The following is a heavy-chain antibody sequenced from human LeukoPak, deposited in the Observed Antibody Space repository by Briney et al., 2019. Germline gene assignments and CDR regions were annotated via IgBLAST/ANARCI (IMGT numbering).Heavy chain of an antibody. Sequence: SETLSLTCAVYGGSFSGYYWSWIRQPPGKGLEWIGEINHSGSTNYNPSLKSRVTISVDTSKNQFSLKLSSVTAADTAVYYCARGRGGYYLYYFDYWGQGTLVTVSS. CDR3: ARGRGGYYLYYFDY. V-gene: IGHV4-34*01. D-gene: IGHD3-22*01. CDR1: GGSFSGYY. CDR2: INHSGST. J-gene: IGHJ4*02.